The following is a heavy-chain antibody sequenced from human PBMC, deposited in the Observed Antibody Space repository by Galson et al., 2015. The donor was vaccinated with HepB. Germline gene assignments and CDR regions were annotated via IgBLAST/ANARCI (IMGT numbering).Heavy chain of an antibody. J-gene: IGHJ4*02. CDR1: GYTFXXXX. CDR2: ISXXXXXK. V-gene: IGHV1-18*01. D-gene: IGHD4/OR15-4a*01. Sequence: SVKVSCKASGYTFXXXXXSWXXXXPGXGLXXXGWISXXXXXKKYAQNLTGRVTLTRDTSTSTAYLELRSLRSDDTAAYYCARDRDYRFYYWGQGTLVTVSS. CDR3: ARDRDYRFYY.